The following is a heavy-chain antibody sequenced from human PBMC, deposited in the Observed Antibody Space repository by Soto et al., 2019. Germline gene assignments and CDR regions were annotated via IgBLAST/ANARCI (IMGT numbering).Heavy chain of an antibody. CDR3: ASRGYCGGDCFSY. Sequence: QVQLVQSGAEVKKHGASVKVSCKASGYTFTGYYIHWVRQAPGQGLEWMGWINPNTGGTNYPQNFQGRVTITRDTSISTAYMELSRLRSDDTAVYYCASRGYCGGDCFSYWGQGPLVTVSS. CDR2: INPNTGGT. J-gene: IGHJ4*02. D-gene: IGHD2-21*02. V-gene: IGHV1-2*02. CDR1: GYTFTGYY.